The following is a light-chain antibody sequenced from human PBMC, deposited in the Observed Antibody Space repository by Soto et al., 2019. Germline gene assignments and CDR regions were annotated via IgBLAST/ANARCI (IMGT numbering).Light chain of an antibody. V-gene: IGKV1-39*01. Sequence: IQMNQFPSSLSASVGDRVTITCRASQIIKTYLNWYQQKSGXSPNLLIXASSSLQSGVPSRFSGSRSGPDFTLPISSLQPQYVSTYYRQQSYSSPPTFGQPTKVDIK. J-gene: IGKJ1*01. CDR1: QIIKTY. CDR3: QQSYSSPPT. CDR2: ASS.